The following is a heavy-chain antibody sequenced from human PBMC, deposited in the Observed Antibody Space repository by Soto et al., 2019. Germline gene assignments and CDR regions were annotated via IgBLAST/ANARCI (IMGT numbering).Heavy chain of an antibody. Sequence: EGSLRLSCAASGFAFSSYWMNWVRQVPGKGLVWVSSIKTDGSITTYADSVKGRFTNSRDNAKNTLYLQMNSLRVEDTAVYYCARDLLGFRAFDIWGRGTMVTVSS. V-gene: IGHV3-74*01. D-gene: IGHD3-10*01. CDR2: IKTDGSIT. CDR3: ARDLLGFRAFDI. J-gene: IGHJ3*02. CDR1: GFAFSSYW.